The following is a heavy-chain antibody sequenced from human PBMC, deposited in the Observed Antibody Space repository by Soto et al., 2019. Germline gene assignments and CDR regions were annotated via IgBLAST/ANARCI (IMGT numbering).Heavy chain of an antibody. D-gene: IGHD3-22*01. CDR3: AREGDYDSSGYYYYGIDV. CDR2: IYHRGTT. J-gene: IGHJ6*02. CDR1: GGSISTGGHY. Sequence: LSLTCTVSGGSISTGGHYWNWIRQYPGKGLDWIGYIYHRGTTSYSPSLKSRVTISIDTSKNQFSLKLTSVTAADTAVYYCAREGDYDSSGYYYYGIDVWGQGTTVTVSS. V-gene: IGHV4-31*03.